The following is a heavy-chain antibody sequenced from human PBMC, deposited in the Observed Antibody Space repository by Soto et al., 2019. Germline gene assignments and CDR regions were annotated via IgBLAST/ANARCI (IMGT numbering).Heavy chain of an antibody. Sequence: GSSVKVSCKASGSPFTYYAFHWVRQAPGKRLQWMGWINAANGNTTCSANLKGRVTITSDTSASTTDMELSSLTSEDTAVYYCARVPSVVVPAALSFWG. J-gene: IGHJ2*01. CDR1: GSPFTYYA. V-gene: IGHV1-3*01. CDR2: INAANGNT. CDR3: ARVPSVVVPAALSF. D-gene: IGHD2-2*01.